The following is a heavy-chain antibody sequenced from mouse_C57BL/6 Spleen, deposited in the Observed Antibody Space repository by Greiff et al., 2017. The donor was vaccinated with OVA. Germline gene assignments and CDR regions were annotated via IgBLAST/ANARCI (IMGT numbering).Heavy chain of an antibody. CDR3: TKATITTVVATPFDY. V-gene: IGHV14-4*01. CDR1: GFNIKDDY. CDR2: IDPENGDT. Sequence: EVQLQQSGAELVRPGASVKLSCTASGFNIKDDYMHWVKQRPEQGLEWIGWIDPENGDTEYASKFQGKATITADTSSNTAYLQLSSLTSEDTAVYYCTKATITTVVATPFDYWGQGTTLTVSS. J-gene: IGHJ2*01. D-gene: IGHD1-1*01.